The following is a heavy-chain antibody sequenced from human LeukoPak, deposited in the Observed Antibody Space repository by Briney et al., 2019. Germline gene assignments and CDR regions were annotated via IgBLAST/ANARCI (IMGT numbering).Heavy chain of an antibody. CDR1: GDSISSGGHY. J-gene: IGHJ4*02. CDR3: ATDGDGHGGYALHY. V-gene: IGHV3-48*03. Sequence: LTCTVSGDSISSGGHYWNWVRQVPGKGLEWVSHITGTGRTTQYSDSVKGRFSISRDNAKNSLFLQMDSLRVEDTGIYYCATDGDGHGGYALHYWGQGILVAVSS. CDR2: ITGTGRTT. D-gene: IGHD5-18*01.